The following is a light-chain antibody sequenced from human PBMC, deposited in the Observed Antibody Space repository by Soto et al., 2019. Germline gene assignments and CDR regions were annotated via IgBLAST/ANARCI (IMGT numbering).Light chain of an antibody. CDR1: SSDVGGYNY. CDR2: EVS. CDR3: SSYTSSTAGWV. J-gene: IGLJ3*02. V-gene: IGLV2-14*01. Sequence: QSVLTQPASVSGSPGQSITISCTGTSSDVGGYNYLSWYQQHPGKAPKLMIYEVSNRPSGVSSRFSGSKSGNTASLTISGLQAEDEADYYCSSYTSSTAGWVFGGGTQLTVL.